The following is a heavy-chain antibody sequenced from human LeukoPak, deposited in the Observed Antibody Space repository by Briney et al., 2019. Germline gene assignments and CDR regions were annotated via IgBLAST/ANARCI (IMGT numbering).Heavy chain of an antibody. D-gene: IGHD2-2*01. Sequence: GGSLRLSCAASGFTFSSSAMSWVRQAPGKGLEWVSAISGSGGSTYYADSVKGRFTISRDNSKNTLYLQMNSLRVEDTAVYYCAKAPGPAAVGGFDYWGQGTLVTVSS. CDR1: GFTFSSSA. CDR3: AKAPGPAAVGGFDY. V-gene: IGHV3-23*01. CDR2: ISGSGGST. J-gene: IGHJ4*02.